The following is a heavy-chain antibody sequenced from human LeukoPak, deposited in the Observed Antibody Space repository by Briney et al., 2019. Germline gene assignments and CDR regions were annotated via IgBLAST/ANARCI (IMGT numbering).Heavy chain of an antibody. D-gene: IGHD3-3*01. CDR3: ARDYDFWSGPDY. CDR1: GFTFSSYA. CDR2: ISYDGSNN. V-gene: IGHV3-30*04. J-gene: IGHJ4*02. Sequence: GRSLRLSCAASGFTFSSYAMHWVRQAPGKGLEWVAVISYDGSNNYYADSVKGRFTISRDNSKNTLYLQMNSLRAEDTAVYYCARDYDFWSGPDYWGQGTLVTVSS.